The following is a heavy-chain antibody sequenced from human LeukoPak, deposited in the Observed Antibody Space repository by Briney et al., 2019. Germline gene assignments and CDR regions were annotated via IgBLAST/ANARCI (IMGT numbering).Heavy chain of an antibody. V-gene: IGHV3-33*06. J-gene: IGHJ4*02. D-gene: IGHD5-18*01. CDR1: GFTFSSYG. CDR3: AKPRSIRGYSYGFDY. CDR2: IWYDGSNK. Sequence: GGSLRLSCAASGFTFSSYGMHWVRQAPGKGREWVAVIWYDGSNKYYADSVKGRFTISRDNSKNTLYLQMNSLRAEDTAVYYCAKPRSIRGYSYGFDYWGQGTLVTVSS.